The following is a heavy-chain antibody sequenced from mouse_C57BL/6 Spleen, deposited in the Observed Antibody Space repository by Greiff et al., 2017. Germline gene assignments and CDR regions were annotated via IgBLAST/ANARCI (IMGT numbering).Heavy chain of an antibody. CDR3: ARGDLLWSYYAMDY. V-gene: IGHV1-72*01. Sequence: QVQLQQSGAELVKPGASVKLSCKASGYTFTSYWMHWVKQRPGRGLEWIGRIDPNSGGTKYNEKFKSKATLTVDKPSSTAYMQLSSLTSEDSAVYYCARGDLLWSYYAMDYWGQGTSVTVSS. D-gene: IGHD2-1*01. J-gene: IGHJ4*01. CDR2: IDPNSGGT. CDR1: GYTFTSYW.